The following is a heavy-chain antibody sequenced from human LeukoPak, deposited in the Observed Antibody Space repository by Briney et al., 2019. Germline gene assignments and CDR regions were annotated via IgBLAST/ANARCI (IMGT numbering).Heavy chain of an antibody. V-gene: IGHV4-34*01. CDR1: GGSISSYY. CDR2: INHSGST. J-gene: IGHJ6*03. CDR3: ARGHYYYYMDV. Sequence: PSETLSLTCTVSGGSISSYYWSWIRQPPGKGLEWIGEINHSGSTNYNPSLKSRVTISVDTSKNQFSLKLSSVTAADTAVYYCARGHYYYYMDVWGKGTTVTVSS.